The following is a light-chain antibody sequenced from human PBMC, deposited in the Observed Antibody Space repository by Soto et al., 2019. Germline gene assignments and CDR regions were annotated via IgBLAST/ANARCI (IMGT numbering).Light chain of an antibody. CDR1: QSVSSIY. V-gene: IGKV3D-20*02. J-gene: IGKJ1*01. CDR3: QQRSHWRT. Sequence: EIVMMQSPATLSVSPGESVTLSCRASQSVSSIYLAWYQQKPGQAPRLLIYGASNRATGIPARFIGSGSGTDFTLTISSLEPEDFAVYYCQQRSHWRTFGQGTKVDIK. CDR2: GAS.